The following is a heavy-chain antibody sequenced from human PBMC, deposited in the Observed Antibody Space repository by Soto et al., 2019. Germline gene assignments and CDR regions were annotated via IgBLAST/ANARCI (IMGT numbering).Heavy chain of an antibody. CDR2: ISSGGTTM. Sequence: QVQLVESGGGLVEPGGSLRLSCAASGFRFSDHYMTWIGQAPGKGLEWVSKISSGGTTMYYADSVKGRFTVSRDNAQNSLYLQMNGLRAEDTAVYYCAGDPYYYGSAFWGQGTLVTVSS. CDR1: GFRFSDHY. V-gene: IGHV3-11*01. J-gene: IGHJ4*02. CDR3: AGDPYYYGSAF. D-gene: IGHD3-10*01.